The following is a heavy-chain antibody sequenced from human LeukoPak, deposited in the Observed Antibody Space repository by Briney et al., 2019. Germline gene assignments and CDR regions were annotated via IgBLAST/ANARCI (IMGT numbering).Heavy chain of an antibody. Sequence: PGGSLRLSRAASGLTFSNAWMSWVRQAPGEGLEWVGRIKRKTDGETTEYVAPVKGRFTISRDDSKNTLYLQMNSHKTEDTGVYYCATASSGLFYWGQGTLVTVSS. V-gene: IGHV3-15*01. J-gene: IGHJ4*02. D-gene: IGHD3-16*01. CDR1: GLTFSNAW. CDR3: ATASSGLFY. CDR2: IKRKTDGETT.